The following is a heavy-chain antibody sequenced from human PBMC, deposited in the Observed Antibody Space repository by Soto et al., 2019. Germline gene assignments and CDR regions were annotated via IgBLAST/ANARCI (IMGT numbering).Heavy chain of an antibody. V-gene: IGHV4-34*01. D-gene: IGHD2-15*01. CDR2: INHSGST. CDR3: ARCLRRFRSLTYCSGGSCYVGDAFDI. CDR1: GGSFSGYY. Sequence: QVQLQQWGAGLLKPSETLSLTCAVYGGSFSGYYWSWIRQPPGKGLEWIGEINHSGSTNYNPSLKSRVTISLDTSNNQFSMKLSSVTAADTAVYYCARCLRRFRSLTYCSGGSCYVGDAFDIWGQGTMVTVSS. J-gene: IGHJ3*02.